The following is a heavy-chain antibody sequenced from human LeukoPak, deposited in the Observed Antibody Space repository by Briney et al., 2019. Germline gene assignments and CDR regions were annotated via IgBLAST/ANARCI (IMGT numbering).Heavy chain of an antibody. Sequence: SVKVSCKASGGTFSSYAISWVRLAPGQGLEWMGRIIPIFGTANYAQKFQGRVTITTDESTSTAYMELSSLRSEDTAVYYCARGYYDILTGYYLFDYWGQGTLVTVSS. CDR2: IIPIFGTA. V-gene: IGHV1-69*05. CDR3: ARGYYDILTGYYLFDY. CDR1: GGTFSSYA. J-gene: IGHJ4*02. D-gene: IGHD3-9*01.